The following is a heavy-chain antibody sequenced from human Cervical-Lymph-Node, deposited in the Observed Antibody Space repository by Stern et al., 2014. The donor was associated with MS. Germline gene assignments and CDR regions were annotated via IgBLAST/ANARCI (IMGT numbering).Heavy chain of an antibody. J-gene: IGHJ4*02. Sequence: QITLKESGPTLVKHTQTLTLTCSFSGFSLSTIGAGVGWIRQPPGEALEWLALIYWDDDKRYSPSLKSRLNIAKDTSKNQVVLTMTNMDPVDTATYYCAHRREASVGAYFDYWGQGILVTVSS. CDR3: AHRREASVGAYFDY. V-gene: IGHV2-5*02. D-gene: IGHD4/OR15-4a*01. CDR2: IYWDDDK. CDR1: GFSLSTIGAG.